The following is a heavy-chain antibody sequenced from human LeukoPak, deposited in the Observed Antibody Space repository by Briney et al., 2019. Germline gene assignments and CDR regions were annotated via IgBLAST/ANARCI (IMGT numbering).Heavy chain of an antibody. CDR3: ASFRLDLRYFDY. J-gene: IGHJ4*02. CDR2: IYYSGST. CDR1: GDSVSSGSYY. Sequence: SETLSLTCTVSGDSVSSGSYYWSWVRQPPGKGLEWIANIYYSGSTNYNPSLKSRVTISVDRSNNQFSLKLGSVTAADTAVYYCASFRLDLRYFDYWGQGTLVTVSS. V-gene: IGHV4-61*01.